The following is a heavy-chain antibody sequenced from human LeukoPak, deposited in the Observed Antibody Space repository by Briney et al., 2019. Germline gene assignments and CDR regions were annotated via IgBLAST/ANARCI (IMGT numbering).Heavy chain of an antibody. CDR2: INFSGST. CDR1: GGSISSGDYY. V-gene: IGHV4-30-4*01. Sequence: SQTLSLTCTVSGGSISSGDYYWSWIRQPPGKGLEYIGYINFSGSTSYNPSLKGRLTVSVVTSKNQFSLKLSSVTAANTAVYYCARAPVGYCSGGTCKRYFDYWGQGTLVTVSS. D-gene: IGHD2-15*01. CDR3: ARAPVGYCSGGTCKRYFDY. J-gene: IGHJ4*02.